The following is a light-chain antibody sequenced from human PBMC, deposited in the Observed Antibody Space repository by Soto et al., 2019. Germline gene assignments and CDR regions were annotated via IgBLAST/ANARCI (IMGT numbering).Light chain of an antibody. Sequence: EIVMTQSPATLSVSPGETTRLSRRASQSINSDVAWHQQKVGQTPRLVIHGDSTRATGIADRLSGSGSGTEFNLTISGLQSEDFAVYYCQKYGSSPITFGQGTRLEIK. J-gene: IGKJ5*01. V-gene: IGKV3D-15*02. CDR1: QSINSD. CDR3: QKYGSSPIT. CDR2: GDS.